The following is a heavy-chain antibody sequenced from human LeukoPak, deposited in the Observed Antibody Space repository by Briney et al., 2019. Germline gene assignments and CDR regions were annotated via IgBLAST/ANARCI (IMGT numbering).Heavy chain of an antibody. CDR1: GGSISSSSYY. CDR2: IYYSGST. CDR3: ARGSPSDYYGSGSPLDY. V-gene: IGHV4-39*07. Sequence: SETLSLTCTVSGGSISSSSYYWGWIRQPPGKGLEWIGSIYYSGSTYYNPSLKSRVTISVDTSKNQFSLKLSSVTAADTAVYYCARGSPSDYYGSGSPLDYWGQGTLVTVSS. J-gene: IGHJ4*02. D-gene: IGHD3-10*01.